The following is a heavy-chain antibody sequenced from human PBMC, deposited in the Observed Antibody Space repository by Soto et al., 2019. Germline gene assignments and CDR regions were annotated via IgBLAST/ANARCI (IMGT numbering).Heavy chain of an antibody. V-gene: IGHV3-23*01. CDR2: ISGSGGST. CDR1: GFTFSSYA. CDR3: AKGERRIGRYSSGWYAAFDI. Sequence: GESLKISCAASGFTFSSYAMSWVRQAPGKGLEWVSAISGSGGSTYYADSVKGRFTISRDNSKNTLYLQMNSLRAEDTAVYYCAKGERRIGRYSSGWYAAFDIWGQGTMVTVSS. J-gene: IGHJ3*02. D-gene: IGHD6-19*01.